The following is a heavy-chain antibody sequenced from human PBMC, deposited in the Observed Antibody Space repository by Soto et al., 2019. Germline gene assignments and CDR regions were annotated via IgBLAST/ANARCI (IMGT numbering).Heavy chain of an antibody. J-gene: IGHJ4*02. Sequence: SETLSLTCTVSGGSISSGGYYWSWIRQHPGKGLEWIGYIYYSGSTYYNPSLKSRVTISVDTSKNQFSLKLSSVTAADTAVYYCARDYSGSYFDYWGQGTLVTVSS. CDR2: IYYSGST. CDR3: ARDYSGSYFDY. CDR1: GGSISSGGYY. D-gene: IGHD1-26*01. V-gene: IGHV4-31*03.